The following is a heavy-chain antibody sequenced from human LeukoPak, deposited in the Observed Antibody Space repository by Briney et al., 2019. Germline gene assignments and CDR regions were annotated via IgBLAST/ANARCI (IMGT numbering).Heavy chain of an antibody. CDR2: INPSGGTT. Sequence: RASVKVSCKASGYTFTSYYMDWVRQAPGQGLEWVGIINPSGGTTSYAQKFQGRVTMTRDTSTSTVYMELSSLRSEDTAVYYCARHFPNIYYFDDWGQGTLVTVSS. D-gene: IGHD2-21*01. V-gene: IGHV1-46*01. J-gene: IGHJ4*02. CDR3: ARHFPNIYYFDD. CDR1: GYTFTSYY.